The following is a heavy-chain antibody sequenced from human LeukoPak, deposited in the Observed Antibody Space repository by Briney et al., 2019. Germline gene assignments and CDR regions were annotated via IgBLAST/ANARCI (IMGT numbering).Heavy chain of an antibody. CDR3: ALNVDTAMVYDY. Sequence: SETLSLTCTVSGGSISSYYWSWIRQPPGKGPEWIGYIYYSGSTNYNPSLKSRGTISVDTSKNQFSLKLSSVTAADTAVYYCALNVDTAMVYDYWGQGTLVTVSS. J-gene: IGHJ4*02. CDR1: GGSISSYY. D-gene: IGHD5-18*01. V-gene: IGHV4-59*01. CDR2: IYYSGST.